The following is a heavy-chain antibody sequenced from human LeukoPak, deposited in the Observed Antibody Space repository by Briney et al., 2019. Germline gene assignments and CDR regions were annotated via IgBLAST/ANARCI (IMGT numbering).Heavy chain of an antibody. J-gene: IGHJ5*02. D-gene: IGHD5-18*01. CDR3: AGAKWIQLMAGGNWFDP. Sequence: GASVKVSCKASGGTFSSYAISWVRQAPGQGLEWMGGIIPIFGTANYAQKFQGRVTITADKSTSTAYMELSSLRSEDTAVYYCAGAKWIQLMAGGNWFDPWGQGTLVTVSS. CDR1: GGTFSSYA. V-gene: IGHV1-69*06. CDR2: IIPIFGTA.